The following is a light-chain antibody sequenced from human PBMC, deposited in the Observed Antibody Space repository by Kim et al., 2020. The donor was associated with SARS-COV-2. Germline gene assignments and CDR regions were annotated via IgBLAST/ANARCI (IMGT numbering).Light chain of an antibody. Sequence: PGGTVTLTCASSTGAVTSGYYPIWFQQKPGQAPRALIYSTTYKHSWTPARFSGSLLGGKAALTLSNVQPEDEAEYYCLLYHDAAWVFGGGTKLTVL. CDR1: TGAVTSGYY. V-gene: IGLV7-43*01. J-gene: IGLJ3*02. CDR2: STT. CDR3: LLYHDAAWV.